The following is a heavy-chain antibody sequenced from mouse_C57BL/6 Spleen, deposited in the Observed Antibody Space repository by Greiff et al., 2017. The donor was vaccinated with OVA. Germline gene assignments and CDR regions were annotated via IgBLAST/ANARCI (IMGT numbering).Heavy chain of an antibody. D-gene: IGHD1-1*02. CDR3: ARGAPYGFDY. V-gene: IGHV1-22*01. CDR1: GYTFTDYN. J-gene: IGHJ2*01. Sequence: VQLQQSGPELVKPGASVKMSCKASGYTFTDYNMHWVKQSHGKSLEWIGYINPNNGGTSYNQKFKGKATLTVNKSSSTAYMELLSLTSEDSAVYYCARGAPYGFDYWGQGTTLTVSS. CDR2: INPNNGGT.